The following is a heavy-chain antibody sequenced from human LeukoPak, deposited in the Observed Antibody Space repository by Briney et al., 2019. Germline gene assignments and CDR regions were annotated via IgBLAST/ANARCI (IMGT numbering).Heavy chain of an antibody. V-gene: IGHV3-7*01. CDR1: GFTFSTYC. D-gene: IGHD3-22*01. Sequence: GGSLRLSCAASGFTFSTYCMSWVRQAPGKGLEWVANIKQDGSEKYYVDSVKGRFTISRDNAKNSLYMQMNSLRAEDTAVYYCARDLAPTPKYYDRGGYLLWGQGTLVTVSS. CDR3: ARDLAPTPKYYDRGGYLL. J-gene: IGHJ4*02. CDR2: IKQDGSEK.